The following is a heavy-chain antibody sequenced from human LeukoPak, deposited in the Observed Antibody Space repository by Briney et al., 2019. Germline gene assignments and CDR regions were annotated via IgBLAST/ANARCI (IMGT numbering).Heavy chain of an antibody. CDR1: GVSISSYY. Sequence: KSSETLSLTCTVSGVSISSYYWSWIRQPPGKGLEWIGYIYYSGSTNYNPSLKSRVTISVDTSKNQFSLKLSSVTAADTAVYYCARNYDRNWFDPWGQGTLVTVSS. J-gene: IGHJ5*02. CDR2: IYYSGST. D-gene: IGHD3-3*01. CDR3: ARNYDRNWFDP. V-gene: IGHV4-59*01.